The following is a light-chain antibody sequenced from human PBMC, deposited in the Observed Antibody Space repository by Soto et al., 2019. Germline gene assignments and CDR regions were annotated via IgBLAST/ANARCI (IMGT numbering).Light chain of an antibody. CDR3: QQYNDWPPLT. CDR1: QSVTSN. Sequence: TQSPATLSVSPGERATLSCRASQSVTSNIAWYQQTPGQAPRLLIYGASTRATGIPARFSGSGSGTEFTLTISRLQSEDSAVYYCQQYNDWPPLTFGGGTKVEIK. CDR2: GAS. J-gene: IGKJ4*01. V-gene: IGKV3-15*01.